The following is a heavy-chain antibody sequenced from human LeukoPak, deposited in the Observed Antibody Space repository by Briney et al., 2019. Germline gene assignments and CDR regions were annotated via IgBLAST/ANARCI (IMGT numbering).Heavy chain of an antibody. V-gene: IGHV3-30*02. D-gene: IGHD6-13*01. CDR2: IRYDEDDK. CDR1: GFTFNNYE. J-gene: IGHJ4*01. CDR3: ATSRGSWPDYFDY. Sequence: GGSLRLSCAASGFTFNNYEMHWVRQAPGKGLEWVAFIRYDEDDKYYADSVKGRFTISRDNAKNSLYLQMNSLRAEDTAVYYCATSRGSWPDYFDYWGQGTLVTVSS.